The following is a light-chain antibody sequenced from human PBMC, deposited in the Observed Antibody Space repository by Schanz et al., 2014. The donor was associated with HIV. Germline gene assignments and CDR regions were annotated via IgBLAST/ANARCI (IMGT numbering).Light chain of an antibody. CDR3: AAWDDSLNGPV. CDR2: SND. CDR1: SSNIGSHT. V-gene: IGLV1-44*01. J-gene: IGLJ3*02. Sequence: QSVLTQPPSASGTPGQRVTISCSGSSSNIGSHTVNWYQQLPGTAPKLLMYSNDQRPSGVPDRFSGSKSGTSASLAISGLQSDDEADYYCAAWDDSLNGPVFGGGTKLTVL.